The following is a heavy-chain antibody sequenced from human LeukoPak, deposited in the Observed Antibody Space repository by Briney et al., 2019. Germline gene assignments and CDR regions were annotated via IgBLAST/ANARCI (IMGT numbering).Heavy chain of an antibody. CDR1: GFTFSSYA. CDR2: ISYDGSNK. Sequence: GGSLRLSCAASGFTFSSYAMHWVRQAPGKGLEWVAVISYDGSNKYYADSVKGRFTISRDNFKNTLYLQMNSLRAEDTAVYYCARDRERWLQLPFDYWGQGTLVTVSS. CDR3: ARDRERWLQLPFDY. V-gene: IGHV3-30-3*01. D-gene: IGHD5-24*01. J-gene: IGHJ4*02.